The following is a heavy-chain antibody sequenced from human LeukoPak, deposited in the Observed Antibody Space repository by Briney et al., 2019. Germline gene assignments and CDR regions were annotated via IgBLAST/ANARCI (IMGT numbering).Heavy chain of an antibody. CDR1: GYTFTSYA. V-gene: IGHV1-18*01. J-gene: IGHJ4*02. Sequence: ASVKVSCKASGYTFTSYAMNWVRQAPGQGLEWMGWISPDNGNTNYAQNLQGRVTLTTDTSTSTAYMELRSLRSDDTAVYYCARLYSSSWYRVDDYWGQGTLVTVSS. CDR2: ISPDNGNT. CDR3: ARLYSSSWYRVDDY. D-gene: IGHD6-13*01.